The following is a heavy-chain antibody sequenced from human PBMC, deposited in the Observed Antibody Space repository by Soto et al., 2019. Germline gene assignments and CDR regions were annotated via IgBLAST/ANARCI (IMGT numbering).Heavy chain of an antibody. V-gene: IGHV4-4*07. CDR2: IYTSGST. J-gene: IGHJ4*02. CDR1: GGSISSYY. CDR3: ARDSWDCSSNRCYRGGYFDY. D-gene: IGHD2-2*02. Sequence: KSSETLSLTCTVPGGSISSYYWSWIRQPAGKGLEWIGRIYTSGSTNYNPSLKSRVTMSVDTSKNQFSLKLSSVTAADTAVYYCARDSWDCSSNRCYRGGYFDYWGQGTLVTVSS.